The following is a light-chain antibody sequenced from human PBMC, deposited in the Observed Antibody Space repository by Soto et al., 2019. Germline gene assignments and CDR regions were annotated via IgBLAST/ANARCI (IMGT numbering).Light chain of an antibody. CDR2: DVS. CDR1: SSDVGGYNY. V-gene: IGLV2-14*01. CDR3: SSYTSSSTLYV. Sequence: QSALTQPASVSGSPGQSITISCTGTSSDVGGYNYVSWYQQHPGKAPKLMIYDVSNRPSGVSNRFSGSKSVNTASLTISGLQADDEADYYCSSYTSSSTLYVFGTGTKVTVL. J-gene: IGLJ1*01.